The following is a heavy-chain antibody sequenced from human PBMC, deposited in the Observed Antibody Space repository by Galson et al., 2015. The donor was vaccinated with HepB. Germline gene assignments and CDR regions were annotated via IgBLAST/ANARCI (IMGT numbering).Heavy chain of an antibody. CDR2: ISSSSSYI. V-gene: IGHV3-21*01. CDR3: AKDERESQYFDWLLSFGY. Sequence: SLRLSCAASGFTFSSYSMNWVRQAPGKGLEWVSSISSSSSYIYYADSVRGRFTISRDNARNSLYLQMNSLRAEDTAVYYCAKDERESQYFDWLLSFGYWGQGTLVSVSS. CDR1: GFTFSSYS. J-gene: IGHJ4*02. D-gene: IGHD3-9*01.